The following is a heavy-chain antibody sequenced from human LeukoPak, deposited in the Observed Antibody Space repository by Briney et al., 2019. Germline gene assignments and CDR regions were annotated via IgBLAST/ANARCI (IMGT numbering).Heavy chain of an antibody. D-gene: IGHD6-19*01. CDR3: ARGLWAVAGNDAFDT. CDR1: GGSISSYY. CDR2: IYYSGST. V-gene: IGHV4-59*01. J-gene: IGHJ3*02. Sequence: SETLSLTCTVSGGSISSYYWSWIRQPPGKGLEWIGYIYYSGSTNYNPSLKSRVTISVDTSKNQFSLKLSSVTAADTAVYYCARGLWAVAGNDAFDTWGQGTMATVSS.